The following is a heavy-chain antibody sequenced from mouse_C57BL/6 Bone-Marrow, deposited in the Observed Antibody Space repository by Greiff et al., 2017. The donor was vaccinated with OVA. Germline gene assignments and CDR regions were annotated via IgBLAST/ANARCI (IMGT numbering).Heavy chain of an antibody. V-gene: IGHV1-19*01. J-gene: IGHJ4*01. D-gene: IGHD2-5*01. Sequence: VQLKESGPVLVKPGASVKMSCKASGYTFTDYYMNWVKPSHGTSLEWIGVINPYNGGTSYNQKFKGKATLTVDKSSSTAYIELNSLTSEDSAVYYCATYYSNLYAMDYWGQGTSVTVSS. CDR2: INPYNGGT. CDR3: ATYYSNLYAMDY. CDR1: GYTFTDYY.